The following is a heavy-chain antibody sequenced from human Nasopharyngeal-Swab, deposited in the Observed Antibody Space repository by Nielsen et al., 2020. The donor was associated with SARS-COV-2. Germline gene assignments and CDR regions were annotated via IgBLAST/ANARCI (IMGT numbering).Heavy chain of an antibody. CDR3: ACHRTASFYY. Sequence: SETLSLTCTVSGGSISSSSYYWGWIRQPPGKGLEWIGSIYYSGSTYYNPSLKSRVTISVDTSRNHFSLKLRSVTGADTAVYYCACHRTASFYYWGQGTLVTVSS. J-gene: IGHJ4*02. V-gene: IGHV4-39*02. CDR1: GGSISSSSYY. CDR2: IYYSGST. D-gene: IGHD1-1*01.